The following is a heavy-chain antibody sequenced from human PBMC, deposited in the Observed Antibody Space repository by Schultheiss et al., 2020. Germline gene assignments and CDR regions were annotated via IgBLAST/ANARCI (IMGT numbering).Heavy chain of an antibody. D-gene: IGHD6-19*01. J-gene: IGHJ4*02. CDR1: GDSINSFY. V-gene: IGHV4-59*01. CDR3: TRDKGSGCADY. Sequence: SETLSLTCTVSGDSINSFYWSWIRQTPGKGLEWIGYISYNGGTNYNPSLKSRVTIPVDTSKNHFSLWLTSVTAADTAVYYCTRDKGSGCADYWGQGTRVTVSS. CDR2: ISYNGGT.